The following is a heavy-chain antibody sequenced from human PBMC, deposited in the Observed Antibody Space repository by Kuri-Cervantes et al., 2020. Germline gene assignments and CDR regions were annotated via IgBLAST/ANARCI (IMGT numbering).Heavy chain of an antibody. Sequence: GESLKISCAASGFNFNSYGMHWVRQAPGKVLEWVAFIRNDGSYEYYTDSVKGRFTISRDNSKNTLYLQMNSLRAEDTSVYYCAKEGRGDHYYADYWGQGTLVTVSS. V-gene: IGHV3-30*02. J-gene: IGHJ4*02. CDR1: GFNFNSYG. D-gene: IGHD3-10*01. CDR2: IRNDGSYE. CDR3: AKEGRGDHYYADY.